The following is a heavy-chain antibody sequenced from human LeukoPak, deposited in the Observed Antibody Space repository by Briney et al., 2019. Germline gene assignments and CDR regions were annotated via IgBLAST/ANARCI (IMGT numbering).Heavy chain of an antibody. V-gene: IGHV3-48*03. CDR3: ARASLGMSLI. CDR1: RFTFSSYE. CDR2: ISSSGSTI. Sequence: GGSLRLSCAASRFTFSSYEMNWVRQAPGKGLEWVSYISSSGSTIYYADSVKGRFTISRDNANNSLYLQMNSLRAEDTAVYYCARASLGMSLIWGQGTMVTVSS. J-gene: IGHJ3*02. D-gene: IGHD3-16*01.